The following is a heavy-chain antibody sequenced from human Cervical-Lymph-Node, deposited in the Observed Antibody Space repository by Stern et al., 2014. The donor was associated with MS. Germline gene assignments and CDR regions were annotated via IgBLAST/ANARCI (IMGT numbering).Heavy chain of an antibody. CDR1: GGSISSNNW. V-gene: IGHV4-4*02. J-gene: IGHJ2*01. CDR3: ARDRIGLLSWYFDL. Sequence: QVQLQESGPGLVKPSGTLSLTCAVSGGSISSNNWWSWVRQPPGKGLEWIGEIYHSGTTNYNPSLKSRVTISVDKSKNQFSLKLSSVTAADSAVYYCARDRIGLLSWYFDLWGRGTLVTVSS. CDR2: IYHSGTT.